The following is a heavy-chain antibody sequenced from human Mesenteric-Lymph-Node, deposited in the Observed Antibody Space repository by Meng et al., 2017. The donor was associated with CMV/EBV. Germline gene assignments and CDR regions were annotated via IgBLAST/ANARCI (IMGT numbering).Heavy chain of an antibody. D-gene: IGHD6-13*01. Sequence: GESLKISCAASGFTFSSYGMSWVRQAPGKGLEWVSSISSSSDYIYYADSVEGRFTISRDNAKNSLYLQMNSLRAEDTAVYYCARDPYSSLGGDYWGQGTLVTVSS. CDR2: ISSSSDYI. CDR1: GFTFSSYG. V-gene: IGHV3-21*01. CDR3: ARDPYSSLGGDY. J-gene: IGHJ4*02.